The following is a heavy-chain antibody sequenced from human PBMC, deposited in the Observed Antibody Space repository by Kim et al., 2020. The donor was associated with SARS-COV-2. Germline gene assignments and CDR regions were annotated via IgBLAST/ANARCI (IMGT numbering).Heavy chain of an antibody. CDR1: GYTFTGYY. D-gene: IGHD1-26*01. Sequence: ASVKVSCKASGYTFTGYYMHWVRQAPGQGLEWMGWINPNTGSTNYAQKFQGRVSMTRDTSIRTAYMELSSLRSDDTAVYFCARVGSGSSPFDTWGQGTLVTVSS. J-gene: IGHJ4*02. V-gene: IGHV1-2*02. CDR3: ARVGSGSSPFDT. CDR2: INPNTGST.